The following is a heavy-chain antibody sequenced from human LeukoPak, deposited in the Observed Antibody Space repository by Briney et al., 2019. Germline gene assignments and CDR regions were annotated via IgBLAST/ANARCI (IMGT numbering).Heavy chain of an antibody. V-gene: IGHV4-39*07. J-gene: IGHJ5*02. CDR1: GGSVSSSRYY. CDR2: IYYSGST. Sequence: SETLSLTCTVSGGSVSSSRYYWGWIRQPPGKGLEWIGNIYYSGSTYYNPSLKSRVTISVDTSNNQFSLKLTSVTAADTAVYYCARAYGDYVGGGKFDPWGQGTLVTVSS. CDR3: ARAYGDYVGGGKFDP. D-gene: IGHD4-17*01.